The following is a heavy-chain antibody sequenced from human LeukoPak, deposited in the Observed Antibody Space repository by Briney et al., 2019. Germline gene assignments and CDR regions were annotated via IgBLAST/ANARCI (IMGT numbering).Heavy chain of an antibody. V-gene: IGHV4-61*02. J-gene: IGHJ3*02. CDR1: GASISSSTYY. Sequence: SETLSLTCSVSGASISSSTYYWSWIRQPTGKGLEWIGRIYTSGSTNYNPSLKSRVTISVDTSKNQFSLKLSSVTAADTAVYYCARVGIVGALIWGQGTMVTVSS. CDR3: ARVGIVGALI. CDR2: IYTSGST. D-gene: IGHD1-26*01.